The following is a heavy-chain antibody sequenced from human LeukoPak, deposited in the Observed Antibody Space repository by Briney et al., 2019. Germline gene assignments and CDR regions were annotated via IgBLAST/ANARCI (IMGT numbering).Heavy chain of an antibody. CDR2: IIPIFGTA. D-gene: IGHD2-21*01. CDR1: GGTFSSYA. V-gene: IGHV1-69*05. Sequence: GSSVKVSCKASGGTFSSYAISWVRQAPGQGLEWMGRIIPIFGTANYAQKFQGRVTITTDESTSTAYMELSSLRSEDTAVYYCASGDAIRIDYWGQGTLVTVSS. CDR3: ASGDAIRIDY. J-gene: IGHJ4*02.